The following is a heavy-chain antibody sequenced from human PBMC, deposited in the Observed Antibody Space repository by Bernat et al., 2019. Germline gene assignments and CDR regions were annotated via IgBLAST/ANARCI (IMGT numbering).Heavy chain of an antibody. Sequence: QVQLVQSGAEVKKPGASVKVSCKASGYTFTSYGISWVRQAPGQGLEWMGWISAYNGNTNYAQKLQGRVTITRDTSASTAYMELSSLRSEDTAVYYCAREAYDILTGYYPYFDLWGRGTLVTVSS. CDR2: ISAYNGNT. CDR3: AREAYDILTGYYPYFDL. D-gene: IGHD3-9*01. V-gene: IGHV1-18*01. J-gene: IGHJ2*01. CDR1: GYTFTSYG.